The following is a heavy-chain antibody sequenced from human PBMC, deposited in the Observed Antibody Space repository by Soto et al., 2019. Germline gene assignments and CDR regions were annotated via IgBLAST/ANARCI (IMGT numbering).Heavy chain of an antibody. CDR3: AGCYCSSTSCYAFDI. J-gene: IGHJ3*02. CDR2: IYYSGST. D-gene: IGHD2-2*01. CDR1: GGSISSSSYY. Sequence: SETLSLTCTVSGGSISSSSYYWGWIRQPPGKGLEWIGRIYYSGSTYYNPSLKSRVTISVDTPKNQFSLKLSSVTAADTAVYYCAGCYCSSTSCYAFDIWGQGTMVTVSS. V-gene: IGHV4-39*01.